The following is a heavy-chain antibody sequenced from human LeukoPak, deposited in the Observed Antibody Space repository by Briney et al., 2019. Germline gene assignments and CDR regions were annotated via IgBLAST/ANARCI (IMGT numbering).Heavy chain of an antibody. V-gene: IGHV1-69*05. D-gene: IGHD3-22*01. Sequence: ASVKVSCKASGGTFSSYAISWVRQAPGQGLEWMGGIIPIFGTANYAQKFQGRVPFTTDESTSTAYMELSSLRSEATVLYYGASARDSSGPKRYYDIWGQGTMVTVSS. J-gene: IGHJ3*02. CDR1: GGTFSSYA. CDR3: ASARDSSGPKRYYDI. CDR2: IIPIFGTA.